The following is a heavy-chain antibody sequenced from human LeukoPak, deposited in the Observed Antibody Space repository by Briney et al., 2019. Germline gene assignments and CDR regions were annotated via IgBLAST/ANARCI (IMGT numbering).Heavy chain of an antibody. CDR1: GFTFSSCD. CDR3: AKRVCSGGVCYPLDY. V-gene: IGHV3-23*01. D-gene: IGHD2-8*02. Sequence: GGSLRLSCAASGFTFSSCDMHWVRQAPGKGLEWVSAIGTSDGRTYYTDSVKGRFSISRDNSKNTLYLQMNSLRAEDTAIYDCAKRVCSGGVCYPLDYWGQGTLVTVSS. J-gene: IGHJ4*02. CDR2: IGTSDGRT.